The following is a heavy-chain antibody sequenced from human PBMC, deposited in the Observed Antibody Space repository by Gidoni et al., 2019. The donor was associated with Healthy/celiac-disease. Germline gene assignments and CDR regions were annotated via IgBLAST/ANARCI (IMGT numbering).Heavy chain of an antibody. CDR3: ARAIVVVTADFDY. CDR1: GFPFSSYA. V-gene: IGHV3-30-3*01. D-gene: IGHD2-21*02. J-gene: IGHJ4*02. Sequence: QVQLVESGGGVVQPGRSLRLSCAASGFPFSSYAMHWVRQAPGKGLEWVAVISYDGSNKYYADSVKGRFTISRDNSKNTLYLQMNSLRAEDTAVYYCARAIVVVTADFDYWGQGTLVTVSS. CDR2: ISYDGSNK.